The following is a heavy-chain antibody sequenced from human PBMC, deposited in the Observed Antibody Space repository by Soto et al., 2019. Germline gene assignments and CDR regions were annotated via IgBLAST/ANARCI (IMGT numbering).Heavy chain of an antibody. CDR2: IYRTGNT. D-gene: IGHD2-2*01. J-gene: IGHJ4*02. V-gene: IGHV4-30-2*01. CDR1: GDSMTSGDYS. Sequence: QLQLQESGSRLVKSSQTLSLTCTVSGDSMTSGDYSWSWIRQPPGKGLEWLGYIYRTGNTHYRPSLKSRVSISQDRSKNQFSLELTSVTAADPAVYYCARGDYQYSSDYGGQGTLVTVSS. CDR3: ARGDYQYSSDY.